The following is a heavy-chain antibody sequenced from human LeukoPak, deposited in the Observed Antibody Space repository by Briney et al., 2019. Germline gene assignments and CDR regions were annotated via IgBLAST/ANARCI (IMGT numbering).Heavy chain of an antibody. CDR3: ARGEGYSYGYSPYDDY. CDR1: GYTLTELS. Sequence: ASVKVSCKVSGYTLTELSMHWVRQAPGQGLEWMGGIIPIFGTATYAQRFQGRVTITTDESTSTAYMELSSLRSEDTAVYYCARGEGYSYGYSPYDDYWGQGTLVAVSS. V-gene: IGHV1-69*05. D-gene: IGHD5-18*01. CDR2: IIPIFGTA. J-gene: IGHJ4*02.